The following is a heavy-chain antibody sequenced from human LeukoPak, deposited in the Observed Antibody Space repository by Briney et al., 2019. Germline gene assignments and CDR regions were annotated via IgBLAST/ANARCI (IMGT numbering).Heavy chain of an antibody. J-gene: IGHJ6*03. Sequence: SETLSLTCAVYGGSFSGYYWSWIRQPPGKGLEWIGEINHSGSTNYNPSLKSRVTISVDTSKNQFSLKLSSVTAADTAVYYCARGFKRFQTSYYYYYMDVWGKGTTVTVSS. V-gene: IGHV4-34*01. CDR2: INHSGST. CDR3: ARGFKRFQTSYYYYYMDV. D-gene: IGHD2-2*01. CDR1: GGSFSGYY.